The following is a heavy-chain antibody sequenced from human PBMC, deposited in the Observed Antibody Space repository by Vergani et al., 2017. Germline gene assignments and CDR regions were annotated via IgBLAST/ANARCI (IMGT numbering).Heavy chain of an antibody. J-gene: IGHJ4*02. D-gene: IGHD6-19*01. CDR2: ISGSGGST. V-gene: IGHV3-23*04. Sequence: EVQLVESGGGLVQPGRSLRLSCTASGFTFGDYAMSWVRQAPWKGLEWVSAISGSGGSTYYADSVKGRFTISRDNSKNTLYLQMNSLRAEDTAVYYCAKGVGLVPFDYWGQGTLVTVSS. CDR3: AKGVGLVPFDY. CDR1: GFTFGDYA.